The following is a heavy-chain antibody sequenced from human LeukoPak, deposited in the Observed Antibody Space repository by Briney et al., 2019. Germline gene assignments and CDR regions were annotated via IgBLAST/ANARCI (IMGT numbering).Heavy chain of an antibody. D-gene: IGHD5-24*01. CDR1: GFTFSSYE. Sequence: AGGSLRLSCAASGFTFSSYEMNWVRQAPGKGLEWVSYISSSGSTIYYADSVKGRFTISRDNAKNSLYLQMNSLRAEDTAVYYCARWGRIRRDGSTIILGGDYWGQGTLVTVSS. V-gene: IGHV3-48*03. CDR3: ARWGRIRRDGSTIILGGDY. J-gene: IGHJ4*02. CDR2: ISSSGSTI.